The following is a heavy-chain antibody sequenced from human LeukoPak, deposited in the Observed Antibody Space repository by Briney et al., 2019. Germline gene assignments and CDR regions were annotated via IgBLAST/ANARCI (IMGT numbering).Heavy chain of an antibody. CDR1: GFTFDDYA. V-gene: IGHV3-9*01. CDR3: AKDDSSWSLRGMDV. J-gene: IGHJ6*04. D-gene: IGHD6-13*01. Sequence: GGSLRLFCAASGFTFDDYAMHWVRQAPGKGLEWVSGIRWNSGSIGYADSVKGRFTISRDNAKNSLYLQMNSLRAEDTALYYCAKDDSSWSLRGMDVWGKGTTVTVSS. CDR2: IRWNSGSI.